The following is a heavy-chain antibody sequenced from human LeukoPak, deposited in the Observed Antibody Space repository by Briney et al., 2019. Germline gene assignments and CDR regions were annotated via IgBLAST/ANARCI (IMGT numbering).Heavy chain of an antibody. J-gene: IGHJ4*02. V-gene: IGHV3-23*01. CDR3: AKDSYGDYGSY. CDR1: GFTFSSYA. Sequence: GGSLRLSCAASGFTFSSYAMSWVRQAPGKGLEWVSAISGSGGSTYYADSVEGRFTISRDNSKNTLYLQMNSLRAEDTAVYYCAKDSYGDYGSYWGQGTLVTVSS. CDR2: ISGSGGST. D-gene: IGHD4-17*01.